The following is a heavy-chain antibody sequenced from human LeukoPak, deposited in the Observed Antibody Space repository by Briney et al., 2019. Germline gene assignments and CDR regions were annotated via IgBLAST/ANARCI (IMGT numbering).Heavy chain of an antibody. CDR2: INPSGGST. V-gene: IGHV1-46*01. Sequence: ASVKVSCKASGYTFTGYYIHWVRRAPGQGLEWMGIINPSGGSTSYAQKFQGRVTMTRDTSTSTVYMELSSLRSEDTAVYYCARHSSGYYDSDWDAFDIWGQGTMVTVSS. CDR3: ARHSSGYYDSDWDAFDI. D-gene: IGHD3-22*01. J-gene: IGHJ3*02. CDR1: GYTFTGYY.